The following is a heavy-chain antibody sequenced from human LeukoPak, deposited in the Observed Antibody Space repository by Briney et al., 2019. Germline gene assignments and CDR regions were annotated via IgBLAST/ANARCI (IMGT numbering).Heavy chain of an antibody. CDR2: ISAYNGNT. CDR3: AGPSQPPAFDI. CDR1: GYTFTSYV. J-gene: IGHJ3*02. D-gene: IGHD1-14*01. V-gene: IGHV1-18*01. Sequence: ASVKVSCKASGYTFTSYVISWVRQPPGQGLEGMGWISAYNGNTNYAQKLQGRVTMTTDTSTSTAYMELRTLRSDDTAVYYCAGPSQPPAFDIWGQGTMVTVSS.